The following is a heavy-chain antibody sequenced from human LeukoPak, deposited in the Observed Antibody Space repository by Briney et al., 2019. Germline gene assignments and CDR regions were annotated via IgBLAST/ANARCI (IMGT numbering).Heavy chain of an antibody. V-gene: IGHV3-23*01. CDR1: GFTFSSYA. CDR3: ARDPHPDAFDI. J-gene: IGHJ3*02. Sequence: GGSLRLSCAASGFTFSSYAMNWVRQAPGKGLEWVSAISGSGGSTYYADSVKGRFTISRDNAKNSLYLQMNSLRAEDTAVYYCARDPHPDAFDIWGQGTMVTVSS. CDR2: ISGSGGST.